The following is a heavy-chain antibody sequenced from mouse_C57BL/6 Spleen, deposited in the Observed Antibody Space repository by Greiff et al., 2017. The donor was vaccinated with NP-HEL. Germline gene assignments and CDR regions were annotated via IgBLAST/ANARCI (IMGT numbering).Heavy chain of an antibody. Sequence: EVKLMESGPELVKPGASVKISCKASGYSFTDYNMNWVKQSNGKSLEWIGVINPNYGTTSYNQKFKGKATLTVDQSSSTAYMQLNSLTSEDSAVYYCAREPNYYGSSYGFAYWGQGTLVTVSA. CDR3: AREPNYYGSSYGFAY. J-gene: IGHJ3*01. CDR2: INPNYGTT. D-gene: IGHD1-1*01. V-gene: IGHV1-39*01. CDR1: GYSFTDYN.